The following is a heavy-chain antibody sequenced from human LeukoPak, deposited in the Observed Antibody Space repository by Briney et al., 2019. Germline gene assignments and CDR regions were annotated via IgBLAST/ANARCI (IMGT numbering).Heavy chain of an antibody. CDR2: IDNDGSST. Sequence: GGSLRLSCAASGFTFSGYWMLWGRPAPGKGPVWGSPIDNDGSSTTYADSVKGRFTISRDNAKNTLYLQMSSLRGEDTAVYYCARAAYMSSPDYWGQGTLVTVSS. CDR3: ARAAYMSSPDY. J-gene: IGHJ4*02. CDR1: GFTFSGYW. D-gene: IGHD6-6*01. V-gene: IGHV3-74*01.